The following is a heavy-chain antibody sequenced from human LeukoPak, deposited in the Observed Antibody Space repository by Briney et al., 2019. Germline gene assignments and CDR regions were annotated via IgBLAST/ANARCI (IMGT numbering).Heavy chain of an antibody. V-gene: IGHV4-34*01. J-gene: IGHJ5*02. Sequence: SETLSLTCAVYGGSFSGYYWSWIRQPPGKGLEWIGYIYYSGTTYYNPSLRSRITISVDTSKNQFSLKVTSVTAADTAFYYCARDGTWGQGTLVTVSS. CDR2: IYYSGTT. CDR1: GGSFSGYY. CDR3: ARDGT.